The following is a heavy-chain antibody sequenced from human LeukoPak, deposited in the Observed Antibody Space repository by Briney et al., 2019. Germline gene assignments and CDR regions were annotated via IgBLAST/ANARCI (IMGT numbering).Heavy chain of an antibody. CDR2: IYYSGST. CDR1: GGSISSYY. J-gene: IGHJ5*02. CDR3: ARPPPPTNNWFDP. V-gene: IGHV4-59*08. Sequence: PSETLSLTCTVSGGSISSYYWSWIRQPPGKGLEWIGYIYYSGSTNYNPSLKSRVTISVDTSKNQFSLKLSSVTAADTAVYYCARPPPPTNNWFDPWGQGIVVTVSS.